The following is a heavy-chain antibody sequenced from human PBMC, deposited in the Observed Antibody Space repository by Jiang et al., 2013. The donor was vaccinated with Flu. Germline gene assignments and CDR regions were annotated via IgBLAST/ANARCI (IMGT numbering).Heavy chain of an antibody. CDR2: ISYDGTNK. CDR1: GFIFSSYP. CDR3: ARGRFCSGGRCYGWGFDC. J-gene: IGHJ4*02. D-gene: IGHD2-15*01. Sequence: VQLLESGGGVVQPGRSLRLSCAASGFIFSSYPMHWVRQAPGKGLEWVAVISYDGTNKYYADSVKGRFSISRDNSKNTLYLQMNSLRAEDTAVYYCARGRFCSGGRCYGWGFDCWGQGALVTVSS. V-gene: IGHV3-30-3*01.